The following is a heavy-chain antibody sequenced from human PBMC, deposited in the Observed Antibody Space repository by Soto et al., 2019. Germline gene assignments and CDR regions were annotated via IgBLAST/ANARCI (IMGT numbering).Heavy chain of an antibody. V-gene: IGHV4-34*01. CDR3: ARGPSRLLMGDSFA. Sequence: SETLSLTCAVYGGSFSGHYWSWIRQPLGKGLEWIGEINHSGSTTYNPSLKSRVAISVDTSKNQFSLKLNSVTAADTAVYYCARGPSRLLMGDSFAWGQGTLVTVSS. D-gene: IGHD2-8*01. J-gene: IGHJ5*02. CDR1: GGSFSGHY. CDR2: INHSGST.